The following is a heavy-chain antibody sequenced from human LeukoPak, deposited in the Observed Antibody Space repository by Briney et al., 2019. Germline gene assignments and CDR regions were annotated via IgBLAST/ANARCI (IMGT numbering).Heavy chain of an antibody. CDR3: AKSDNSGGSCNDY. J-gene: IGHJ4*02. CDR2: ISYDGSNK. CDR1: GFTFSSYG. D-gene: IGHD2-15*01. V-gene: IGHV3-30*18. Sequence: GGSLRLSCAASGFTFSSYGMHWVRQAPGKGLEGVAVISYDGSNKYYADSVKGRFTISRDNSRNTLYLQMNSLRAEDTAVYYCAKSDNSGGSCNDYWGQGTLVTVSS.